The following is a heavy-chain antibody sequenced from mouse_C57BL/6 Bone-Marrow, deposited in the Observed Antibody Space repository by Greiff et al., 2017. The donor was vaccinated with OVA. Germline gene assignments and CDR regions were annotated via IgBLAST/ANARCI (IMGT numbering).Heavy chain of an antibody. Sequence: EVQLQQSGPVLVKPGASVKMSCKASGYTFTDYYMNWVKQSHGKSLEWIGVINPYNGGTSYNQKFTGKATLTVDKSSSTAYMELNSLTSEDSAVYYCARFTTVVATGGDYWGQGTTLTVSS. V-gene: IGHV1-19*01. D-gene: IGHD1-1*01. CDR3: ARFTTVVATGGDY. CDR2: INPYNGGT. J-gene: IGHJ2*01. CDR1: GYTFTDYY.